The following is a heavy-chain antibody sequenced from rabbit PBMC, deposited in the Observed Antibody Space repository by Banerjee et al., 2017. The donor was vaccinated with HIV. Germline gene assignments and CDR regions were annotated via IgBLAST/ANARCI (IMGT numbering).Heavy chain of an antibody. CDR3: VRHNSGLTL. Sequence: GFDFSIYGVSWVRQAPGKGLEWIGYINYGGSAFYASWAKGRFTISRTSTTVDLKMTSLTAADTATYFCVRHNSGLTLWGPGTLVTVS. CDR2: INYGGSA. J-gene: IGHJ4*01. V-gene: IGHV1S21*01. D-gene: IGHD4-1*01. CDR1: GFDFSIYG.